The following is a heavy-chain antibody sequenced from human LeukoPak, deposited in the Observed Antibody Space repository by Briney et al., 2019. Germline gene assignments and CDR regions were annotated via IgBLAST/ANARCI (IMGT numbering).Heavy chain of an antibody. CDR3: ARRRWLQALDY. V-gene: IGHV3-30-3*01. D-gene: IGHD5-12*01. CDR1: GFTFSSYA. CDR2: ISYDGSNK. J-gene: IGHJ4*02. Sequence: GGSLRLSCAASGFTFSSYAMHWVRQAPGKGLEWVAVISYDGSNKYYADSVKGRFTIPRDNSKNTLYLQMNSLRAEDTAVYYCARRRWLQALDYWGQGTLVTVSS.